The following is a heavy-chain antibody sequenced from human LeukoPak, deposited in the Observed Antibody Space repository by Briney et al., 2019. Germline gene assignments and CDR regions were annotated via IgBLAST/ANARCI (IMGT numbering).Heavy chain of an antibody. CDR3: ARGHTAVTRHFDF. CDR1: GFTFSSYS. J-gene: IGHJ4*02. CDR2: ISSSSSTI. V-gene: IGHV3-48*04. Sequence: GGSLRLSCAASGFTFSSYSMNWVRQAPGKGLEWVSYISSSSSTIYYADSVKGRFTISRDDAKNLLYLDMNSLRAEDTAVYYCARGHTAVTRHFDFWGQGTLVTVSS. D-gene: IGHD4-17*01.